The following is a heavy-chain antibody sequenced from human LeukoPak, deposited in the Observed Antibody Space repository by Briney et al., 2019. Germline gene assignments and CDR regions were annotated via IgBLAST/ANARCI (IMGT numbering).Heavy chain of an antibody. V-gene: IGHV3-21*01. Sequence: PGGSLRLSCAASGFTFSSYSMNWVRQAPGKGLEWVSSISSSSSYIYYADSVKGRFTISRDNAKNSLYLQMNSLRAEDTAVYYCAREIEIYDFWTENWFDPWGQGTLVTVSS. J-gene: IGHJ5*02. CDR1: GFTFSSYS. CDR2: ISSSSSYI. CDR3: AREIEIYDFWTENWFDP. D-gene: IGHD3/OR15-3a*01.